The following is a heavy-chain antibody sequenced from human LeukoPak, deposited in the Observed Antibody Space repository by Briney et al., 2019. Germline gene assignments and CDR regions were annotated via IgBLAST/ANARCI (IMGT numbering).Heavy chain of an antibody. Sequence: SETLSLTCTVSGDSISSSSYYWGWIRQPPGKGLEWIGSIYYSGSTYYNPSLKSRVTISVDTSKNQFSLKLSSVTAADTAVYYCARGCYDSSGPFDYWGQGTLVTVSS. J-gene: IGHJ4*02. D-gene: IGHD3-22*01. V-gene: IGHV4-39*07. CDR2: IYYSGST. CDR3: ARGCYDSSGPFDY. CDR1: GDSISSSSYY.